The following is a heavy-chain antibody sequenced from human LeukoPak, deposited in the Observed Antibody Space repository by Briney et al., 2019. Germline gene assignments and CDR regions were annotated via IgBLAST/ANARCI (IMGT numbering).Heavy chain of an antibody. Sequence: ASVKVSCKASGYTFTSYAMHWVRQAPGQRLEWMGWINAGNGNTKYSQKFQGRVTITRDTSASTAYMELSSLRSEDTAVYYCARSKGCPYSSSWYGDYWGQGTLVTVSS. CDR2: INAGNGNT. CDR3: ARSKGCPYSSSWYGDY. J-gene: IGHJ4*02. CDR1: GYTFTSYA. D-gene: IGHD6-13*01. V-gene: IGHV1-3*01.